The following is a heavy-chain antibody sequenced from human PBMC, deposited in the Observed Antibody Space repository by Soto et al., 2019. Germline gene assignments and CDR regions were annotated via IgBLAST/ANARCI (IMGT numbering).Heavy chain of an antibody. CDR2: IYHSGST. CDR1: GGSISSGGYS. Sequence: QLQLQESGSGLVKPSQTLSLTCAVSGGSISSGGYSWSWIRQPPGKGLEWIGYIYHSGSTYYNPSLKSRVXXXVXXSKNPFSLKLSSVTAADTAVYSCARGGKTVTTFDYWGQGTLVTVSS. CDR3: ARGGKTVTTFDY. J-gene: IGHJ4*02. V-gene: IGHV4-30-2*01. D-gene: IGHD4-17*01.